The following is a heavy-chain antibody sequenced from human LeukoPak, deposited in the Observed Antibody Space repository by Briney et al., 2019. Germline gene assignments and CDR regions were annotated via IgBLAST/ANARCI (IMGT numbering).Heavy chain of an antibody. Sequence: SETLSLTCTVSGGSISSYYWSWIRQSPGKGLEWIGYIYYSGITNYNPSLKSRVTMSVDTSKNQISLRLTSVTAADTAVYYCAGGIGTTVRGYFDSWGQGTQVTVSS. CDR1: GGSISSYY. CDR2: IYYSGIT. CDR3: AGGIGTTVRGYFDS. J-gene: IGHJ4*02. V-gene: IGHV4-59*12. D-gene: IGHD4-11*01.